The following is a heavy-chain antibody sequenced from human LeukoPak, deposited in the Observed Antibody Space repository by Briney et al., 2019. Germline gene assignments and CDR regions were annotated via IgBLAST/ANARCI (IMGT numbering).Heavy chain of an antibody. D-gene: IGHD1-26*01. J-gene: IGHJ4*02. Sequence: KTSETLSLTCTVSGGSIGSYYWSWIRQPAGKGLEWIGRIYTSGSTNYNPSLKSRVTMSVDTSKNQFSLRLNSVTAADTAMYFCVKSGGYGLIDYWGQGTLVTVSS. V-gene: IGHV4-4*07. CDR1: GGSIGSYY. CDR3: VKSGGYGLIDY. CDR2: IYTSGST.